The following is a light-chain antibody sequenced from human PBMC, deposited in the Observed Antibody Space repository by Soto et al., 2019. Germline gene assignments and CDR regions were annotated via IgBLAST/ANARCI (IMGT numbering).Light chain of an antibody. CDR1: SSDVGGYNY. CDR2: EVS. J-gene: IGLJ1*01. V-gene: IGLV2-8*01. CDR3: LSYAVSNNCG. Sequence: QSALTQPPSASGSPGQSVTISCTGTSSDVGGYNYVSWYQQHPGKAPKLMIYEVSKRPSGVHDRFSGSKSGNTASLTVSGLQSEYEAYYYCLSYAVSNNCGFGTGTKGTGL.